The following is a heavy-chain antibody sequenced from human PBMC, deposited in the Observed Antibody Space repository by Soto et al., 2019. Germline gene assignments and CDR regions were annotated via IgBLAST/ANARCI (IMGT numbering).Heavy chain of an antibody. CDR1: GYNFTSYW. CDR3: ARHERYSSDWPYYNWFDP. Sequence: PGESLKISCKGSGYNFTSYWIGWVRQMPGKGLEWMGRIDTDGSYIKYSPSFQGHVTFSADKSISTAYLQWSSLKASDTAMYYCARHERYSSDWPYYNWFDPWGQGTLVTVS. J-gene: IGHJ5*02. V-gene: IGHV5-10-1*01. CDR2: IDTDGSYI. D-gene: IGHD6-19*01.